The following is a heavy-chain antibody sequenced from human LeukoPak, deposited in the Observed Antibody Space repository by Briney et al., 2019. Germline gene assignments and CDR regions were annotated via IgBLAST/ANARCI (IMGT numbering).Heavy chain of an antibody. J-gene: IGHJ5*02. D-gene: IGHD6-19*01. V-gene: IGHV3-33*01. CDR2: IWYDVSNK. CDR3: ARAMEGAVAGTNWFDP. Sequence: GGSLRLSCAASGFIFSSYGMHWVRQAPGKGLEWVAVIWYDVSNKYYADSVKGRFTISRDNSKNTLYLQMNSLRAEDTAVYYCARAMEGAVAGTNWFDPWGQGTLVTVSS. CDR1: GFIFSSYG.